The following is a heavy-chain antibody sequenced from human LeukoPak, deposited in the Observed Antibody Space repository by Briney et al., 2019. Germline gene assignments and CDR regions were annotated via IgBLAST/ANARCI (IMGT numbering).Heavy chain of an antibody. J-gene: IGHJ4*02. Sequence: PSETLSLTCTVSGGSISSSYYYWGWIRQPPGKGLEWIGSFYYSGSTNYNPSLKSRVTISVDTSKNQFSLKLSSVTAADTAVYYCARGSYYDSSGHNFDYWGQGTLVTVSS. CDR1: GGSISSSYYY. CDR2: FYYSGST. V-gene: IGHV4-39*07. CDR3: ARGSYYDSSGHNFDY. D-gene: IGHD3-22*01.